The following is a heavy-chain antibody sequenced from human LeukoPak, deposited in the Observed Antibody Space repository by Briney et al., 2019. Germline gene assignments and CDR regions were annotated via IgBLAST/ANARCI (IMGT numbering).Heavy chain of an antibody. CDR3: ARDLKWGSLFDY. Sequence: PGGSLRLSCAASGFAFSNYQMNWVRQAPGRGLEWVSYISSSGSTTHYADSVKGRFSISRDNVKNSLFLQMNSLRAEDTALYYCARDLKWGSLFDYWGQGTLVTVSS. CDR2: ISSSGSTT. V-gene: IGHV3-48*03. CDR1: GFAFSNYQ. D-gene: IGHD7-27*01. J-gene: IGHJ4*02.